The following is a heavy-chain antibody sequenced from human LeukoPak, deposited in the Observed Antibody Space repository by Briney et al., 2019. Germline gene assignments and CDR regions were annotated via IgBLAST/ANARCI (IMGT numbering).Heavy chain of an antibody. CDR2: INPNSGGT. V-gene: IGHV1-2*02. D-gene: IGHD4-17*01. CDR3: ARDLTTTDYYYYYMDV. CDR1: GYTFTGYY. J-gene: IGHJ6*03. Sequence: ASVKVSCKASGYTFTGYYMHWVRQAPGQGLEWMGWINPNSGGTNYAQKFQGRVTMTRDTSISTAYMELSRLRSDDTAVYYCARDLTTTDYYYYYMDVWGKGTTVTVSS.